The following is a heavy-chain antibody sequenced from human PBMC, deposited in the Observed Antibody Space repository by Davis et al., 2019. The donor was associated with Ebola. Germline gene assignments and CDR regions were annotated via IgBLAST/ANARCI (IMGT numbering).Heavy chain of an antibody. Sequence: PGGSLRLSCSVSGGSIISSGSYWGWIRQPPGKGLEWIGSIYYSGSTNYNPSLESRVTISVDTSKNQFSLKLSSVTAADTAVYYCARSYWEYYFDFWGQGTLVTVSS. V-gene: IGHV4-39*01. CDR2: IYYSGST. CDR1: GGSIISSGSY. CDR3: ARSYWEYYFDF. D-gene: IGHD3-10*01. J-gene: IGHJ4*02.